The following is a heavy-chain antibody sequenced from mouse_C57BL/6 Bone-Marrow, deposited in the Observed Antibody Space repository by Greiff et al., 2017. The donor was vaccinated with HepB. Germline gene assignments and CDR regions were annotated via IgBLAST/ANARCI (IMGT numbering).Heavy chain of an antibody. D-gene: IGHD2-3*01. CDR2: IWWDDDK. J-gene: IGHJ3*01. Sequence: ESGPGILQPSQTLSLTCSFSGFSLSTFGMGVGWIRQPSGKGLEWLAHIWWDDDKYYNPALKSRLTISKDTSKNQVFLKIANVDTADTATYYCARIVDGYYPAWFAYWGQGTLVTVSA. CDR1: GFSLSTFGMG. V-gene: IGHV8-8*01. CDR3: ARIVDGYYPAWFAY.